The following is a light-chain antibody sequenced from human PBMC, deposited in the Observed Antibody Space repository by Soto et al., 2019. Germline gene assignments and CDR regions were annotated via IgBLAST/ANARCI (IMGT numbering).Light chain of an antibody. CDR1: QSISNY. Sequence: DIQMTQSPSSLSASVGDRVIITCRTSQSISNYLNWYQQKPGKAPKLLIYKASTLKSGVPSRFSGSGSGTEFTLTISSLQPDDFATYYCQQYNSYSRAFGQGTKVDIK. CDR3: QQYNSYSRA. V-gene: IGKV1-5*03. CDR2: KAS. J-gene: IGKJ1*01.